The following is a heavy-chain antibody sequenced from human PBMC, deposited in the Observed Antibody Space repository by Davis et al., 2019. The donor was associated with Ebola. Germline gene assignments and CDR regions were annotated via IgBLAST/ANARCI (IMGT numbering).Heavy chain of an antibody. Sequence: SVKVSCKASGGAFSSYIVSWVRQAPGQGLEWMGGIIPIFGTANYAQKFQGRVTITADESTSTAYMELSSLRSEDTAVYYCAGGSDASSSPFDYWGQGALVTVSS. D-gene: IGHD3-16*01. CDR1: GGAFSSYI. J-gene: IGHJ4*02. CDR3: AGGSDASSSPFDY. CDR2: IIPIFGTA. V-gene: IGHV1-69*13.